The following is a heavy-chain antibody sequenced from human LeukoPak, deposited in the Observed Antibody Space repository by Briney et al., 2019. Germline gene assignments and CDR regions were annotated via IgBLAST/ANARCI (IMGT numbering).Heavy chain of an antibody. CDR3: ARAHCGGDCYLGDAFDV. V-gene: IGHV4-59*01. CDR1: GGSITGYY. D-gene: IGHD2-21*02. Sequence: SETLSLTCTVSGGSITGYYWSWIRQAPGKGLESIGYIYYNGSTTYNPSLKRRVNISLDTSKNHFSLKLTSVTAADTAVYYCARAHCGGDCYLGDAFDVWGQGTLVTVSS. J-gene: IGHJ3*01. CDR2: IYYNGST.